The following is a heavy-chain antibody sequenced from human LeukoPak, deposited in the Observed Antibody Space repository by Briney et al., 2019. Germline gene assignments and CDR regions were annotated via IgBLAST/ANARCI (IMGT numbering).Heavy chain of an antibody. D-gene: IGHD4-17*01. Sequence: GGSLRLSCAASGFTLRSFTMTWVRQAPGKGLEWVASITGNHGPTYNTDSVKDRFTISRDNSQNTLYLQMDSLRAEDTAVYYCTKDPNGDYVGAFDPWGQGTLVTVSS. CDR3: TKDPNGDYVGAFDP. CDR2: ITGNHGPT. J-gene: IGHJ5*02. CDR1: GFTLRSFT. V-gene: IGHV3-23*01.